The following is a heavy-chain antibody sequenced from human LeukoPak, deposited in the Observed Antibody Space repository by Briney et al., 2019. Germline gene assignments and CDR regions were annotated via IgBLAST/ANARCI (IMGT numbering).Heavy chain of an antibody. CDR1: GGTFSSYA. D-gene: IGHD2-15*01. J-gene: IGHJ4*02. V-gene: IGHV1-69*05. CDR3: ARGYCSGGSCYYFDY. CDR2: IIPIFGTA. Sequence: SVKVSCKASGGTFSSYAISWVRQAPGQGLEWMGRIIPIFGTANYAQKFQGRVTITTDESTSTAYMELSSLRSEDTAVYYCARGYCSGGSCYYFDYWGQGTLVTVPS.